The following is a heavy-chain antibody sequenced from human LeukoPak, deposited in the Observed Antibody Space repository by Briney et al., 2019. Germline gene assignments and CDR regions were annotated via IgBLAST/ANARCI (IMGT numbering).Heavy chain of an antibody. Sequence: SETLSLTCTVSGGSVRSGSYYWTWIRQPPGTGLEWIGYSYYTGNTNYNPSLKSRVTISVDTSKNQFSLKLSSVTAADTAVYYCARDAGYCSGGSCYHDYFDYWGQGTLVTVSS. CDR3: ARDAGYCSGGSCYHDYFDY. CDR2: SYYTGNT. D-gene: IGHD2-15*01. CDR1: GGSVRSGSYY. J-gene: IGHJ4*02. V-gene: IGHV4-61*01.